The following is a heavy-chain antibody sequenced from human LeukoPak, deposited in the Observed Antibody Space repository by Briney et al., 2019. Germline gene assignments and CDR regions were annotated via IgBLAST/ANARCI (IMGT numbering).Heavy chain of an antibody. CDR1: GGSISSSSYY. CDR2: IYYSGST. V-gene: IGHV4-31*03. CDR3: ARWLVRTNYFDY. D-gene: IGHD3-10*01. Sequence: KPSETLSLTCTVSGGSISSSSYYWAWIRQHPGKGLEWIGYIYYSGSTYYNPSLKSRVTISVDTSKNQFSLKLSSVTAADTAVYYCARWLVRTNYFDYWGQGTLVTVSS. J-gene: IGHJ4*02.